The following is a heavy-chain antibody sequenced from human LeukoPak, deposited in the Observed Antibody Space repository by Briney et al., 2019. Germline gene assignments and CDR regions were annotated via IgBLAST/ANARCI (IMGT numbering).Heavy chain of an antibody. V-gene: IGHV1-18*01. D-gene: IGHD2-2*01. Sequence: ASVKVSCKASGYTFTSYGISWVRQAPGQGLEWMGCISAYNDNTNCAQKLQGRVTMTTDTSTSTAYMELRSLRSDDTAVYYCAKFRPDAVPDGDFDYWGQGTLVTVSS. CDR2: ISAYNDNT. J-gene: IGHJ4*02. CDR3: AKFRPDAVPDGDFDY. CDR1: GYTFTSYG.